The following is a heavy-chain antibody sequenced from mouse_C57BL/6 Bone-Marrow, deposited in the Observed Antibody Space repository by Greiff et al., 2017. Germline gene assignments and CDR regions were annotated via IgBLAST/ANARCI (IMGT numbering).Heavy chain of an antibody. CDR3: TPIYDGLDY. V-gene: IGHV14-4*01. CDR2: IDPENGDT. CDR1: GFNIKDDY. Sequence: EVQVVESGAELVRPGASVKLSCTASGFNIKDDYMHWVKQRPEQGLEWIGWIDPENGDTEYASKFQGKATITADTSSNTAYLQLSSLTSEDTAVYYCTPIYDGLDYWGQGTTLTVSS. D-gene: IGHD2-3*01. J-gene: IGHJ2*01.